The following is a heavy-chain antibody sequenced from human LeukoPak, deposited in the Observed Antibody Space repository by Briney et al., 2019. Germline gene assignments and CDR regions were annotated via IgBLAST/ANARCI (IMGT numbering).Heavy chain of an antibody. CDR2: ISWNSGNI. J-gene: IGHJ6*02. Sequence: GGSLRLSCAASGFTFDDYAMHWVRQTPGKGLEWVSGISWNSGNIDSADSVKGRFTISRDNAKNSLYLQMNSLRAEDTAVYYCARGAPDSSGYYWSYYYYCGMDVWGQGTTVTVSS. V-gene: IGHV3-9*01. CDR3: ARGAPDSSGYYWSYYYYCGMDV. D-gene: IGHD3-22*01. CDR1: GFTFDDYA.